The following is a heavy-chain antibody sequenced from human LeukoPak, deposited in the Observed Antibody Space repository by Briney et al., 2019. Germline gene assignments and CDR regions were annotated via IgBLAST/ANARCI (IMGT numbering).Heavy chain of an antibody. Sequence: GGSLRLSCAASALPPSNYAMSWVRQAPGKGLEWVSSISDGGWTAYTDSVKGRFFISRETATNTLYLQMNSLRAEDTAVYYCAKECDYGNTSHMPCYWGQGTLVTVSS. CDR3: AKECDYGNTSHMPCY. CDR2: ISDGGWT. D-gene: IGHD4-17*01. J-gene: IGHJ4*02. CDR1: ALPPSNYA. V-gene: IGHV3-23*01.